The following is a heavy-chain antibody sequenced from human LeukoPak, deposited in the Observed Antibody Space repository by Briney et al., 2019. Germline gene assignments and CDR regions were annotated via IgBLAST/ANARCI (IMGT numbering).Heavy chain of an antibody. Sequence: TPSETLSLTCTVSGGSISSYYWSWIRQPPGKGLEWIGYIYYSGSTNYNPSLKSRVTISVDTSKNQFSLKLSSVTAADTAVYYCARASSSGYYYYYMDVWGKGTTVTVSS. CDR2: IYYSGST. D-gene: IGHD6-6*01. V-gene: IGHV4-59*12. CDR3: ARASSSGYYYYYMDV. CDR1: GGSISSYY. J-gene: IGHJ6*03.